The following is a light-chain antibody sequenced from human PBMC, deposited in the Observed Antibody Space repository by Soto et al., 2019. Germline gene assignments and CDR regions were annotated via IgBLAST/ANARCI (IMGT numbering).Light chain of an antibody. V-gene: IGKV4-1*01. Sequence: DIVMTQSPDSLAVSLGERATINCKSSQSVLHSSNNKNYLAWYQQKPGQPPKLLIYWASTGESGVPDRFSGSGSGTDFTLTISSLQAEDVAVYYCQQYYSTPWTFGQGTKVEIK. CDR3: QQYYSTPWT. CDR2: WAS. CDR1: QSVLHSSNNKNY. J-gene: IGKJ1*01.